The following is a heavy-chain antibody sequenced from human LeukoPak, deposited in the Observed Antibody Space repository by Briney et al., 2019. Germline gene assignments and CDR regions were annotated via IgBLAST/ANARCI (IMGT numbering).Heavy chain of an antibody. J-gene: IGHJ6*03. V-gene: IGHV3-11*04. D-gene: IGHD2-2*01. Sequence: GGSLRLSCAASGFTFSDYYMSWIRQAPGKGLEWVSYIGSSGSTIYYADSVKGRFTISRDNAKNSLYLQMNSLRAEDTAVYYCAREPGYCSSTSCPAPYYYYMGVWGKGTTVTVSS. CDR1: GFTFSDYY. CDR2: IGSSGSTI. CDR3: AREPGYCSSTSCPAPYYYYMGV.